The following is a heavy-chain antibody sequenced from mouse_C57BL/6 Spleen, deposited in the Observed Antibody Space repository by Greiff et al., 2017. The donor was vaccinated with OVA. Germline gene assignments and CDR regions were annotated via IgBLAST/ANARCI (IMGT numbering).Heavy chain of an antibody. CDR1: GFTFSDYG. J-gene: IGHJ4*01. CDR2: ISSGSSTI. V-gene: IGHV5-17*01. CDR3: ASWGYYVRAMDY. Sequence: EVNLVESGGGLVKPGGSLKLSCAASGFTFSDYGMHWVRQAPEKGLEWVAYISSGSSTIYYADTVKGRFTISRDNAKNTLFLQMTSLRSEDTAMYYCASWGYYVRAMDYWGQGTSVTVSS. D-gene: IGHD2-3*01.